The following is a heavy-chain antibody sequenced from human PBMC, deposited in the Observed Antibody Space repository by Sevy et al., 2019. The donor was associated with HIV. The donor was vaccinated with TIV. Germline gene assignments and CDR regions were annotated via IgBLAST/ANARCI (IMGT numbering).Heavy chain of an antibody. CDR2: ISSGGSNK. CDR3: ARVRYNYSSYYFDY. Sequence: GGSLRLSCAASTFTFSDYYMTWIRQAPGKGLEWVSHISSGGSNKYYADSVKGRFTISRDNAKNSLYLQMNSLRVEDTALYYCARVRYNYSSYYFDYWGQGTLVTVSS. CDR1: TFTFSDYY. J-gene: IGHJ4*02. D-gene: IGHD5-18*01. V-gene: IGHV3-11*01.